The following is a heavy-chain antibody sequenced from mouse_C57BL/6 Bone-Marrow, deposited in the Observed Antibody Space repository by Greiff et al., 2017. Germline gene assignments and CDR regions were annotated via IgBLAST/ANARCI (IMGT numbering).Heavy chain of an antibody. V-gene: IGHV5-6*01. J-gene: IGHJ4*01. Sequence: EVMLVESGGDLVKPGGSLKLSCAASGFTFSSYGMSWVRQTPDKRLEWVATISSGGSYTYYPDSVTGRFTISRDNAKHTLYLQMSSLKSENTAMYYCARHPILYAMDYWGQGTSVTVSS. CDR3: ARHPILYAMDY. CDR2: ISSGGSYT. CDR1: GFTFSSYG.